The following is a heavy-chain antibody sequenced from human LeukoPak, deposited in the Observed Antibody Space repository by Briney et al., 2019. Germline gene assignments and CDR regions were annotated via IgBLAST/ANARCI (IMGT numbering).Heavy chain of an antibody. CDR3: ARQRYCSGGSCYFRSNWFDP. D-gene: IGHD2-15*01. CDR2: IYPGDSDT. Sequence: GESLKISCKGSGYSFTSYWIGWVRQMPGKGLEWMGIIYPGDSDTRYSPSFQGQVTISADKSISTAYLQWSSLKASDTAMYYCARQRYCSGGSCYFRSNWFDPWGQGTLVTVSS. V-gene: IGHV5-51*01. J-gene: IGHJ5*02. CDR1: GYSFTSYW.